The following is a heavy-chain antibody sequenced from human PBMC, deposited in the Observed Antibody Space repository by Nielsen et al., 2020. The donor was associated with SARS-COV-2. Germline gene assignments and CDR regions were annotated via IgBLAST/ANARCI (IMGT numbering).Heavy chain of an antibody. Sequence: GESLKISCAASGFTFGSYGMHWVRQAPGKGLYCLAVIWYDGSEIYYADSVNGRFTISRDTSKNTLYLQMNSLRVEDTAVYYCTRAPYSSGDFDFWGQGTLVTVSS. CDR3: TRAPYSSGDFDF. J-gene: IGHJ4*02. D-gene: IGHD6-25*01. CDR1: GFTFGSYG. V-gene: IGHV3-33*01. CDR2: IWYDGSEI.